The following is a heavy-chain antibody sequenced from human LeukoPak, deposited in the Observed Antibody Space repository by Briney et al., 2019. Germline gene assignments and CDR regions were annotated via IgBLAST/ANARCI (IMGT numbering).Heavy chain of an antibody. J-gene: IGHJ3*02. D-gene: IGHD3-9*01. CDR2: ISYDGSNK. Sequence: PGGSLRLSCAASGFTFRNYGMHWVRQAPGKGLEWVAVISYDGSNKYYADSVKGRFTISRDNSKNTLYLQMNSLRAEDTAVYYCAKVRYFGPSAFDIWGQGTMVTVSS. CDR1: GFTFRNYG. CDR3: AKVRYFGPSAFDI. V-gene: IGHV3-30*18.